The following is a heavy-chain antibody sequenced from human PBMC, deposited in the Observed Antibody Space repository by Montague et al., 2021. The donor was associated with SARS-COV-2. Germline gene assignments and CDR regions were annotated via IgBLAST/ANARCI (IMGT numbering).Heavy chain of an antibody. D-gene: IGHD2-21*01. CDR1: GGSISSSNYY. V-gene: IGHV4-61*05. Sequence: SETLSLTCTVSGGSISSSNYYWGWIRQPPGKGLEWIGSMYNSENTSYNPSLKSRVTISVDTSKKQFSLRLSSVTAADTAVYFCARGINSAGSYYYHLDVWGQGTTVTVSS. J-gene: IGHJ6*02. CDR2: MYNSENT. CDR3: ARGINSAGSYYYHLDV.